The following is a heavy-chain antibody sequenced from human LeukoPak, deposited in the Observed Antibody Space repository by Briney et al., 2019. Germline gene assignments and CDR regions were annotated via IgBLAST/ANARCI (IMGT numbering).Heavy chain of an antibody. V-gene: IGHV4-39*01. J-gene: IGHJ4*02. CDR1: GSSISTSSYY. CDR3: ARRLRFADNSDY. D-gene: IGHD3-16*01. CDR2: VHYSGST. Sequence: SETLSLTCTVSGSSISTSSYYWGWIRQPPGKGLEWIGSVHYSGSTYYDPSLKSRVTISVDTSKNQFSLKVTSVTAADTAVYYCARRLRFADNSDYLGQGTLVTVSS.